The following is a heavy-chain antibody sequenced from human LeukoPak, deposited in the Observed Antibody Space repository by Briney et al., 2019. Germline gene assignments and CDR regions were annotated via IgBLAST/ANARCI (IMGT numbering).Heavy chain of an antibody. Sequence: PGGSLRLSCAASGFTSSSNWMTWVRQVPGRGRGWVANIKQDGNEKYYVDSVKGRFTISRDNAKNSLYLQMNSLRAEDTAVYYCASGFDSRFFDKWGQGTLVTVSS. CDR2: IKQDGNEK. D-gene: IGHD3-22*01. CDR1: GFTSSSNW. V-gene: IGHV3-7*01. J-gene: IGHJ4*02. CDR3: ASGFDSRFFDK.